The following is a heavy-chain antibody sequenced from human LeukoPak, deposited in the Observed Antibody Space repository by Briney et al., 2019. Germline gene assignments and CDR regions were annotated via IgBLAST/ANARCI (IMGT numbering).Heavy chain of an antibody. CDR3: AKDLRFGTD. J-gene: IGHJ4*02. CDR2: IYSGGST. D-gene: IGHD3/OR15-3a*01. Sequence: GGSLRLSCAASEFSVGSNYMTWVRQAPGKGLEWVSLIYSGGSTYYADSVKGRFTISRDNSKNTLYLQMNSLRAEDTGVYYCAKDLRFGTDGGQGTLVTVSS. CDR1: EFSVGSNY. V-gene: IGHV3-66*01.